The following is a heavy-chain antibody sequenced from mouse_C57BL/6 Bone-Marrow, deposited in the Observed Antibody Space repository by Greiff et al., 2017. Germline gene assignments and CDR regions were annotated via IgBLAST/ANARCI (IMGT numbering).Heavy chain of an antibody. CDR2: IWSCGST. V-gene: IGHV2-2*01. Sequence: VKLVESGPGLVQPSQSLSITCTVSGFSLTSYGVHGVRQSPGKGLEWLGVIWSCGSTDYTAAFISKLSISKDNSKSQVFFKMNSLQADDTAIYYCATPGMDYWGQGTSVTVSS. CDR1: GFSLTSYG. J-gene: IGHJ4*01. CDR3: ATPGMDY.